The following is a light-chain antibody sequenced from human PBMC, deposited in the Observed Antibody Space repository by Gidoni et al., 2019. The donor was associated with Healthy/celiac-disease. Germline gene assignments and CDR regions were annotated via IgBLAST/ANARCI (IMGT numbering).Light chain of an antibody. CDR2: LGS. CDR3: MQALQTRCS. J-gene: IGKJ2*04. Sequence: DLVMTQSPLSLPVTPGEPASISCRSSQSILHSNGYNYLDWYLQKPGQSAQLLIYLGSNRASGVPDRFSGSGSGTDFTLKISRVEAEDVGVYYCMQALQTRCSFGQGTKLEIK. V-gene: IGKV2-28*01. CDR1: QSILHSNGYNY.